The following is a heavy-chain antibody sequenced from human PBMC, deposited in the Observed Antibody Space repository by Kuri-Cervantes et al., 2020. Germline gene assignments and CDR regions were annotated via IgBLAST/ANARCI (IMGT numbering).Heavy chain of an antibody. CDR1: GGSFSGYY. V-gene: IGHV4-34*01. CDR2: INHSGST. Sequence: SETPFLTCAVYGGSFSGYYWSWIRQPPGKGLEWIGEINHSGSTNYNPSLKSRVTISVDTSKNQFSLKLSSVTAADTAVYYCARTVADFFRRGSPFDYWGQGTLVTVSS. CDR3: ARTVADFFRRGSPFDY. J-gene: IGHJ4*02. D-gene: IGHD6-19*01.